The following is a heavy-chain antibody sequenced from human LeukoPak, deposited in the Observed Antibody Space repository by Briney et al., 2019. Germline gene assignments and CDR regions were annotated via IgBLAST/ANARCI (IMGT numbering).Heavy chain of an antibody. V-gene: IGHV1-69*13. J-gene: IGHJ6*02. CDR1: GGTFSSYA. CDR2: IIPIFGTA. CDR3: ARARPLVVVKDYYYYGMDV. Sequence: WASVKVSCKASGGTFSSYAISWVRQAPGQGLEWMGGIIPIFGTANYAQKLQGRVTITADESTSTAYMELSSLRSEDTAVYYCARARPLVVVKDYYYYGMDVWGQGTTVTVSS. D-gene: IGHD3-22*01.